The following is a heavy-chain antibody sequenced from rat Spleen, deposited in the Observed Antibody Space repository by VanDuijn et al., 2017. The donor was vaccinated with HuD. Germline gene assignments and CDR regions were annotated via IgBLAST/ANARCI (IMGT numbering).Heavy chain of an antibody. CDR1: GFTFSNYG. D-gene: IGHD1-11*01. CDR2: ITNSGGST. V-gene: IGHV5S13*01. Sequence: EVQLVESGGGLVQPGRSLKLSCAASGFTFSNYGMAWVRQAPTKGLEWVASITNSGGSTYYRDSVKGRFTISRDNAKSTLYLQMDSLRSEDTATDYCARHEGYFDYWGQGVMVTVSA. CDR3: ARHEGYFDY. J-gene: IGHJ2*01.